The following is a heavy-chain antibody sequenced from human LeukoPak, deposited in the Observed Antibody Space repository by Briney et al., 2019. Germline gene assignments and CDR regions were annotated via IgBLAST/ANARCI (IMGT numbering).Heavy chain of an antibody. CDR3: ARDTRTAMVNFDY. CDR1: GFTFSSYG. CDR2: ISSSSSYI. J-gene: IGHJ4*02. V-gene: IGHV3-21*01. D-gene: IGHD5-18*01. Sequence: GGSLRLSCAASGFTFSSYGMSWVRQAPGKGLEWVSSISSSSSYIYYADSVKGRFTISRDNAKNSLYLQMNSLRAEDTAVYYCARDTRTAMVNFDYWGQGTLVTVSS.